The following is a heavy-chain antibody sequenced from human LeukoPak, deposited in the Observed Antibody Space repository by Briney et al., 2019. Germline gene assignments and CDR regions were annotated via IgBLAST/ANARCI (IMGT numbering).Heavy chain of an antibody. CDR3: ARVPYYYDSSGCFDY. CDR1: GYTFTGYY. D-gene: IGHD3-22*01. V-gene: IGHV1-46*01. CDR2: INPSGGST. J-gene: IGHJ4*02. Sequence: ASVKVSCKASGYTFTGYYMHWVRQAPGQGLEWMGIINPSGGSTSYAQKFQGRVTMTRDTSTSTVYMELSSPRSEDTAVYYCARVPYYYDSSGCFDYWGQGTLVTVSS.